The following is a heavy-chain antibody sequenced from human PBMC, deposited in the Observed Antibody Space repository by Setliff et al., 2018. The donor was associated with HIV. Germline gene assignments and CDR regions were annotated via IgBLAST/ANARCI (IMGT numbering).Heavy chain of an antibody. CDR2: IIPIFGTA. V-gene: IGHV1-69*05. CDR3: ARSSGNGDYLDY. Sequence: SVKVSCKASGDTFSNYAISWVRQAPGQGLEWMGGIIPIFGTASHAQKFQGRVTITTDESTSTAYMELSSLRFGDTAMYYCARSSGNGDYLDYWGQGTLVTVSS. D-gene: IGHD4-17*01. J-gene: IGHJ4*02. CDR1: GDTFSNYA.